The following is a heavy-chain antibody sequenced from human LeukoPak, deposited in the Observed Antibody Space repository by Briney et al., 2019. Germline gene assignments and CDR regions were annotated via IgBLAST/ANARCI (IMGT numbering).Heavy chain of an antibody. Sequence: GGSLRLSCAASGFTFDTYAMTWVRQAPGKGLEWVSSIIGTGGTLYADSVKGRFTISRDNSKNTLYLQVNSLRVEDTAIYYCACQREYCSSGRCYFDDWGQGTLVTVSS. V-gene: IGHV3-23*01. CDR2: IIGTGGT. CDR1: GFTFDTYA. CDR3: ACQREYCSSGRCYFDD. J-gene: IGHJ4*02. D-gene: IGHD2-2*01.